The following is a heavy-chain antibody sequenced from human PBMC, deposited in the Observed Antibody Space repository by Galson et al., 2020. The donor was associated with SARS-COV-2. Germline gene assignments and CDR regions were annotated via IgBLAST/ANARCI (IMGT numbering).Heavy chain of an antibody. V-gene: IGHV1-2*04. J-gene: IGHJ5*01. D-gene: IGHD1-20*01. CDR2: INPDTGGT. Sequence: ASVKVSCKASRCTFTGYYIHWVRQAPGQGLEWMGWINPDTGGTNYAQNFQGWVTMTRDTSISTAYVELTRLTSEDTAVYFCAREDRSGITGATWFDSWGQGTLVTVSS. CDR3: AREDRSGITGATWFDS. CDR1: RCTFTGYY.